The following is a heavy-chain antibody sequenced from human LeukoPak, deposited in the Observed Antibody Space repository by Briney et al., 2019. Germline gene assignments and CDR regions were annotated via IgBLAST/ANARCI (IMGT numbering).Heavy chain of an antibody. D-gene: IGHD6-6*01. CDR2: ISSSSSYI. Sequence: GGSLRLSCAASGFTFSSYSMNWVRQAPGKGLEWVSSISSSSSYIYYADSVKGRFTISRDNAKNSLYLQMNSLRAEDTAVYYCARDPGLAARPYYLDYWCQGTLVTVSS. CDR3: ARDPGLAARPYYLDY. V-gene: IGHV3-21*01. CDR1: GFTFSSYS. J-gene: IGHJ4*02.